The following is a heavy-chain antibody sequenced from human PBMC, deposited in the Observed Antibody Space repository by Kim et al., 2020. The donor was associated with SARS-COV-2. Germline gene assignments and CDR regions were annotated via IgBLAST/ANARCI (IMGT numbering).Heavy chain of an antibody. Sequence: GGSLRLSCAASGFSFSNYVMNWVRQTPGKGLEWVAFISSSSTYKYYADSVKGRFTISRDDAKNSLFLQMSSLRVDDTAVYYCARHDAVWGQGTTVTVSS. V-gene: IGHV3-21*06. CDR2: ISSSSTYK. CDR3: ARHDAV. CDR1: GFSFSNYV. J-gene: IGHJ6*02.